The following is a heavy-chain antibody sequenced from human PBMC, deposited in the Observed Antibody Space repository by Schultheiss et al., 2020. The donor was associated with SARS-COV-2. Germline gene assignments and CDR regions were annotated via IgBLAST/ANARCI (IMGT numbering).Heavy chain of an antibody. J-gene: IGHJ4*02. CDR3: TRRGSTWYAESY. V-gene: IGHV3-30*03. D-gene: IGHD6-13*01. Sequence: GGSLRLSCAASGFTFSSYGMHWVRQAPGKGLEWVAVISYDGSNKYYADSVKGRFTISRDNSKNTLYLQMNSLRAEDTAVYYCTRRGSTWYAESYWGQGTLVTVSS. CDR1: GFTFSSYG. CDR2: ISYDGSNK.